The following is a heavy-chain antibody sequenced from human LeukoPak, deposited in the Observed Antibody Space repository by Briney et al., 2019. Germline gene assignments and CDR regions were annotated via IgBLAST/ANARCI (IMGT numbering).Heavy chain of an antibody. CDR1: GFTFSSYA. Sequence: GGSLRLSCAAPGFTFSSYAMRWVRQAPGKGVEWVATISGSGGSAYYADSVKGRFTISRDNSKNTVYLQLNSLRADDTALYYCAKRPYCSGTVCYHIDYWGQGTLVTVSS. CDR2: ISGSGGSA. CDR3: AKRPYCSGTVCYHIDY. D-gene: IGHD2-15*01. V-gene: IGHV3-23*01. J-gene: IGHJ4*02.